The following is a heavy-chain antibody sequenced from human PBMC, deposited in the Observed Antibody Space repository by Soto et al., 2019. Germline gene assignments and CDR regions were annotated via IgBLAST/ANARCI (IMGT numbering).Heavy chain of an antibody. V-gene: IGHV4-30-2*01. CDR3: ARGTIVGATTFDP. Sequence: QLQLQESGSGLVKPSQTLSLTRAVSGGSISSGGYSWSWIQQPPGKGLEWIGYIYHSGSTYYNPSPTRRVPLSVDRSKNPFSLKLSSLTAADTAVYYCARGTIVGATTFDPWGQGTLVTVSS. CDR1: GGSISSGGYS. J-gene: IGHJ5*02. D-gene: IGHD1-26*01. CDR2: IYHSGST.